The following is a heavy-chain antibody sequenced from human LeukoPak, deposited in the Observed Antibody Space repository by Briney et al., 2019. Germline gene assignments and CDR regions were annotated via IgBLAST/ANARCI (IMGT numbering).Heavy chain of an antibody. CDR1: GFTFSSYE. CDR2: ISGSGGTI. D-gene: IGHD6-6*01. Sequence: GGSLRLSCAASGFTFSSYEMNWVRQAPGKGLEWVSYISGSGGTIYYTDSVKGRFTTSRDNAKNSLYLQMNSLRAEDTAVYYCAKATSRLVDYWGRGTLVTVSS. J-gene: IGHJ4*02. V-gene: IGHV3-48*03. CDR3: AKATSRLVDY.